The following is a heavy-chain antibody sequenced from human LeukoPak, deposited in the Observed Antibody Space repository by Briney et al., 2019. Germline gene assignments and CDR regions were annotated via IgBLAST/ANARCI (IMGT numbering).Heavy chain of an antibody. D-gene: IGHD3-22*01. Sequence: GGSLRLSCAASGFTLSNYLMHWVRQAPGKGLVWVSRINSDGSSTSYADSVKGRLTISRDNAKNTLYLQMNSLRVEDTAVYYCARGARYYPVDYWGQGTLVTVSS. CDR2: INSDGSST. CDR3: ARGARYYPVDY. CDR1: GFTLSNYL. V-gene: IGHV3-74*01. J-gene: IGHJ4*02.